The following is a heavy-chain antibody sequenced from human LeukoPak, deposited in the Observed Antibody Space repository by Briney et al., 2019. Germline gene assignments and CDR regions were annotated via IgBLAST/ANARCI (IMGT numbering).Heavy chain of an antibody. Sequence: PSETLSLTCAVYGGSFSGYYWRWIRQTPGKGLEWIGEINHSGTTNYNPSLKSRVTISVDTSKKQFSLELSSVTAADTAVYYCARGYPDSSGYYYGSWFDPWGQGTLVTVSS. V-gene: IGHV4-34*01. J-gene: IGHJ5*02. CDR2: INHSGTT. D-gene: IGHD3-22*01. CDR1: GGSFSGYY. CDR3: ARGYPDSSGYYYGSWFDP.